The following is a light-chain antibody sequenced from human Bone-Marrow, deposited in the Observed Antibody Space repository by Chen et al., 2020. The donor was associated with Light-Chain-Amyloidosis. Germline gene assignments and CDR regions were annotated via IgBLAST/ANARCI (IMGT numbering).Light chain of an antibody. CDR3: AAWDDNMNGWV. CDR1: YSHIGSNT. J-gene: IGLJ3*02. CDR2: SND. V-gene: IGLV1-44*01. Sequence: QSVLTQPPSASGTPGQTVTISCSGSYSHIGSNTVSWYQHLPGTAPKLLMYSNDQRPSGVPDRFSGSKSGTSASLATSGLQSEDEADYYCAAWDDNMNGWVFGGGTKLTVL.